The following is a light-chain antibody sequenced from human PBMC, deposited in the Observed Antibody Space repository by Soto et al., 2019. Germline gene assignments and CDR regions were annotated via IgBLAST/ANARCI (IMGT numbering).Light chain of an antibody. J-gene: IGKJ2*01. CDR3: QQYNHWPGT. Sequence: EIVMTQSPATLSVSPGERVTLSCRAGQSVNNNLAWYQQKPGQAPRLLIYGASTRATGIPARFSGSGSWTEFTLTISGLQSEDLAVYYCQQYNHWPGTFVQGTKLEIK. CDR2: GAS. V-gene: IGKV3-15*01. CDR1: QSVNNN.